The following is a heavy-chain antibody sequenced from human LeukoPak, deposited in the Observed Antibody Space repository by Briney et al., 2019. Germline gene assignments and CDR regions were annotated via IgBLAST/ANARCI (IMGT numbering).Heavy chain of an antibody. CDR2: IYYIGST. V-gene: IGHV4-59*08. J-gene: IGHJ4*02. CDR1: GGSIGSYY. Sequence: SEALSLTCTVSGGSIGSYYWSWIRQPPGKGLEWIGYIYYIGSTNYNPSLKSRGTISVDTSKNQFSLKLSSVTAADTAVYYCARHSTLGWFGELPYYFDYWGQGTLVTVSS. CDR3: ARHSTLGWFGELPYYFDY. D-gene: IGHD3-10*01.